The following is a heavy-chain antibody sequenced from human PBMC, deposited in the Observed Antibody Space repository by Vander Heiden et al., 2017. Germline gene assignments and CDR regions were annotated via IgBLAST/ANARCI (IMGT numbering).Heavy chain of an antibody. CDR1: ECTYW. Sequence: EVQAVESGGGLVQPGGSLRLSRVGSECTYWMSWVRRGPGKGLEWVANINQDGGRKYYVDSVKGRFIISRDNAKNSLYLQMNSLRAEDTAVYYCLAAGIAAASRGQGTLVIVSS. CDR2: INQDGGRK. CDR3: LAAGIAAAS. D-gene: IGHD6-13*01. J-gene: IGHJ4*02. V-gene: IGHV3-7*01.